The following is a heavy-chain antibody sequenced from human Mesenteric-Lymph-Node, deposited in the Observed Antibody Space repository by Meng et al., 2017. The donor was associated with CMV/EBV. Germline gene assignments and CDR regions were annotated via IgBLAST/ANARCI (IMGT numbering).Heavy chain of an antibody. V-gene: IGHV3-48*04. CDR1: GFSFNSYG. CDR3: ASYVY. D-gene: IGHD3-16*01. Sequence: GGSLRLSCAASGFSFNSYGMHWVRQAPGKGLEWLSYISPFGGTMYYADSVKGRFTISRDNAKNSLFLHMNGLSAEDTGVYYCASYVYWGQGTLVTVSS. J-gene: IGHJ4*02. CDR2: ISPFGGTM.